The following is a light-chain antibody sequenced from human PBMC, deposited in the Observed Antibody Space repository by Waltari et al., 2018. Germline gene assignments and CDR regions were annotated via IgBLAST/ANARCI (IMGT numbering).Light chain of an antibody. CDR2: SNN. J-gene: IGLJ1*01. Sequence: QSVLTQPPSASGAPGQRVTISCSGSSSNIGSNPVNWYQQLPGTAPKLLIYSNNRRPSGVPDRCSASRSGTSESLAISGLQSEDEADYYCATWDNRLNGYVFGTGTKVSVL. CDR3: ATWDNRLNGYV. V-gene: IGLV1-44*01. CDR1: SSNIGSNP.